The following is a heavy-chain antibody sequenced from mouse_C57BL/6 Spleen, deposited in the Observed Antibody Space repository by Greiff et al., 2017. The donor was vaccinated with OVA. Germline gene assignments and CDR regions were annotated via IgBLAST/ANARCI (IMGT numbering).Heavy chain of an antibody. V-gene: IGHV5-17*01. J-gene: IGHJ3*01. CDR1: GFTFSDYG. D-gene: IGHD2-4*01. Sequence: EVQLVESGGGLVKPGGSLKLSCAASGFTFSDYGMPWVRQAPEKGLEWVAYISSGSSTIYYADTVKGRFTISRDNAKNTLFLQMTSLRYEDTAMYYCARTPENYDVTRFAYWGQGTLVTVSA. CDR3: ARTPENYDVTRFAY. CDR2: ISSGSSTI.